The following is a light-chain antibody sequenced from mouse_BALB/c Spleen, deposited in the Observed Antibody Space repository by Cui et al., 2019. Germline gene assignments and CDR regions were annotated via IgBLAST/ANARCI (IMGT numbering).Light chain of an antibody. J-gene: IGKJ4*01. Sequence: DIQMSHTTSSLSVSLGDRVTISCSASQGISNYIHSYQQKPDGTVKLLIYYTTSLQSGVPSRFSGSGSGTDYSLTISSLEPEDIATYYCQQYSKLPFTFGSGTKLEIK. CDR1: QGISNY. CDR3: QQYSKLPFT. V-gene: IGKV10-94*01. CDR2: YTT.